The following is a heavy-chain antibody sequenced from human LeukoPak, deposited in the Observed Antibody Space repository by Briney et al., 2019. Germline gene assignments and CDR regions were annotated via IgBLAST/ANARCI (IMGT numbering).Heavy chain of an antibody. V-gene: IGHV5-51*01. D-gene: IGHD2-15*01. CDR3: ARLGYCSGGNCYKSYFDY. CDR2: IYVGGSDT. CDR1: GYTFPSYW. J-gene: IGHJ4*02. Sequence: HGESLKISCKGSGYTFPSYWIAWVRQMPGKGLEWMGVIYVGGSDTRYSPSFQGQVTISADKSISTAYLQWGSLKASDTAMYYCARLGYCSGGNCYKSYFDYWGQGTLVTVSS.